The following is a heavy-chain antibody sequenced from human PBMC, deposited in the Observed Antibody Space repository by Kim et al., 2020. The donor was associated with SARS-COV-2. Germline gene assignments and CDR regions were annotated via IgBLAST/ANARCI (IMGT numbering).Heavy chain of an antibody. CDR1: GGSISSYY. D-gene: IGHD2-21*02. V-gene: IGHV4-59*13. CDR2: IYYSGST. Sequence: SETLSLTCTVSGGSISSYYWSWIRQPPGKGLEWIGYIYYSGSTNYNPSLKSRVTISVDTSKNQFSLKLSSVTAADTAVYYCARDTVVVTATSDGDAFDIWGQGTMVTVSS. CDR3: ARDTVVVTATSDGDAFDI. J-gene: IGHJ3*02.